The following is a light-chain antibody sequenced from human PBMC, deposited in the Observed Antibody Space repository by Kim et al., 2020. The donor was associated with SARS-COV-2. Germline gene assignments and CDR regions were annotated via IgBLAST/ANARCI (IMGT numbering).Light chain of an antibody. V-gene: IGKV3-15*01. CDR1: QSVSSN. J-gene: IGKJ1*01. CDR2: GAS. CDR3: KQYRGT. Sequence: EIVMTQSPATLSVSPGERATLSCRASQSVSSNLAWYQQKPGQAPRLLIYGASTRATGIPARFSGSGSGTEFTLTISSLQSEDFAVYYCKQYRGTFGQGTKVDIK.